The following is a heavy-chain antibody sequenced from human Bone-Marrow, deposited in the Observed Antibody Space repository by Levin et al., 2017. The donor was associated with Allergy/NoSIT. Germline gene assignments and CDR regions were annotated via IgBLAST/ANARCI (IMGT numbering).Heavy chain of an antibody. D-gene: IGHD3-10*01. V-gene: IGHV3-11*01. J-gene: IGHJ6*02. CDR1: GFTFSDYY. Sequence: PGESLKISCAASGFTFSDYYMSWIRQAPGKGLEWVSYISSSGSTIYYADSVKGRFTISRDNAKNSLYLQMNSLRAEDTAVYYCARGLLWFGDQEIRSYYYGMDVWGQGTTVTVSS. CDR2: ISSSGSTI. CDR3: ARGLLWFGDQEIRSYYYGMDV.